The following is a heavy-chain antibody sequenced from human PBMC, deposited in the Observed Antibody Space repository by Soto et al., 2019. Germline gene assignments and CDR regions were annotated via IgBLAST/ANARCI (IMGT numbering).Heavy chain of an antibody. D-gene: IGHD3-9*01. CDR2: IIPIIGTT. V-gene: IGHV1-69*05. J-gene: IGHJ3*02. CDR3: AREGVGADILTGIHAFEI. Sequence: SVKVSCKASGDTFSSYAISWVRHAPGQGLEWMGGIIPIIGTTNYAQKLQGRVTITTDESTSTAYMELRSPRSDDTAVYYCAREGVGADILTGIHAFEIWGQGTMVTVSS. CDR1: GDTFSSYA.